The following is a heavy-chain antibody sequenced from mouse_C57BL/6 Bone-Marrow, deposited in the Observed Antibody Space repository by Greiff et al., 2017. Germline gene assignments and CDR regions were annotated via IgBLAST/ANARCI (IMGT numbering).Heavy chain of an antibody. CDR2: IWSGGST. Sequence: VKLVESGPGLVQPSQCLSITCTVSGFSLTSYGVHWVRQSPGKGLEWLGVIWSGGSTDYNAAFISILSISKDNSKSQVFFKMNSLQADDTAIYYCARSSWVYFDYWGQGTTLTVSS. J-gene: IGHJ2*01. CDR3: ARSSWVYFDY. D-gene: IGHD4-1*01. CDR1: GFSLTSYG. V-gene: IGHV2-2*01.